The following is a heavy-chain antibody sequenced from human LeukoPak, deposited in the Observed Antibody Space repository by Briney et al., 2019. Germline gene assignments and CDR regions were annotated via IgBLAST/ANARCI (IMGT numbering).Heavy chain of an antibody. Sequence: GGSLRLSCAASGFTFSSYGMHWVRQAPGKGLEWVAVIWYDGSNKYYADSVKGRFTISRDNSKNTLYLQMNSLRAEDTAVYYCARHGRDSGNFYAHFDYWGQGALVTVSS. CDR1: GFTFSSYG. V-gene: IGHV3-33*01. J-gene: IGHJ4*02. D-gene: IGHD1-26*01. CDR3: ARHGRDSGNFYAHFDY. CDR2: IWYDGSNK.